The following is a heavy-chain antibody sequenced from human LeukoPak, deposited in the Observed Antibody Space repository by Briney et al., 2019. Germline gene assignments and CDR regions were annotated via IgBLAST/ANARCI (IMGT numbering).Heavy chain of an antibody. CDR1: GFTFDDYG. CDR3: ARMYNWNYGYFDY. Sequence: PGGSLRLSCVASGFTFDDYGMSWVRQAPGKGLEWVSGISWNGGSTSYADSVKGRFTISRDNAKNSLYLQMNSLRAEDTALYYCARMYNWNYGYFDYWGQGTLVTVSS. CDR2: ISWNGGST. D-gene: IGHD1-7*01. J-gene: IGHJ4*02. V-gene: IGHV3-20*04.